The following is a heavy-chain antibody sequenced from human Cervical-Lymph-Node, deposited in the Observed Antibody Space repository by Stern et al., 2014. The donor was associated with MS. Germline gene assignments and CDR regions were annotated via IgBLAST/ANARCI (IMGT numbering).Heavy chain of an antibody. CDR2: IYYGGST. D-gene: IGHD6-13*01. CDR3: ARLAAAGPLDY. J-gene: IGHJ4*02. V-gene: IGHV4-59*08. CDR1: GGSILTSY. Sequence: QVQLVQSGPGLVKPSETLSLTCSVSGGSILTSYWSWIRQPPGKGLEWIGYIYYGGSTHYNPSLQSRLTISLDTSKEQFSLKLSSVTAADTAVYYCARLAAAGPLDYWGQGTLVTVSS.